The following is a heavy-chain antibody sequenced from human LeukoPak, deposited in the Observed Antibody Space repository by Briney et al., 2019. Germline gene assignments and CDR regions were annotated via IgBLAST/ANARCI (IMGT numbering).Heavy chain of an antibody. Sequence: PQTLSLTCTVSGGSISSGGYYWSWIRQHPGKGLEWIGYIYYSGSTYYNPSLKSRVTISVDTSKNQFSLKLSSVTAADTAVYYCARPMVRGVISPFDYWGQGTLVTVSS. D-gene: IGHD3-10*01. J-gene: IGHJ4*02. CDR1: GGSISSGGYY. V-gene: IGHV4-31*03. CDR3: ARPMVRGVISPFDY. CDR2: IYYSGST.